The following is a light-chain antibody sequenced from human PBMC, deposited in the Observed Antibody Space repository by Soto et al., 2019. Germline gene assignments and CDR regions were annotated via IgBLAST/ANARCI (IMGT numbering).Light chain of an antibody. CDR2: EVT. CDR3: NSYTLSRTVV. V-gene: IGLV2-14*01. Sequence: QSALTQPASVSGSPGQSITLSCAGTSSDIGAHNFVSWYQHHPGKAPKLIIYEVTKWPSGVSTRFSGSKAGNTASLTISGLHAEDEADYSCNSYTLSRTVVFGGGTKLTVL. J-gene: IGLJ2*01. CDR1: SSDIGAHNF.